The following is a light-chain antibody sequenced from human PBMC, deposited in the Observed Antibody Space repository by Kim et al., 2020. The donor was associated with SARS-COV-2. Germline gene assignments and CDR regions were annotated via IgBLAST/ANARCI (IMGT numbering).Light chain of an antibody. Sequence: LSPGERATLSCRASQSVSSYLAWYQQKPGQAPRLLIYDASNRATGIPARFSGSGSGTDFTLTISSLEPEDFAVYYCQQRSNWPPSFGGGTKVDIK. J-gene: IGKJ4*01. CDR1: QSVSSY. CDR3: QQRSNWPPS. CDR2: DAS. V-gene: IGKV3-11*01.